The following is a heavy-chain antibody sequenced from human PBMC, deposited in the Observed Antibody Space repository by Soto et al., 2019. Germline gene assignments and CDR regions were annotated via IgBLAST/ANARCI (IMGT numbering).Heavy chain of an antibody. D-gene: IGHD3-9*01. CDR3: ARSMAEEQIFYYFDY. Sequence: PSETLSLTCTVSGSSIINYDWAWIRQSPGEGLESIGDVSNTATNTYNPSHKKRVNISFGESTSQFYLKLRSVTAADTAVYYCARSMAEEQIFYYFDYWGQGALVTVS. V-gene: IGHV4-59*01. CDR2: VSNTATN. J-gene: IGHJ4*02. CDR1: GSSIINYD.